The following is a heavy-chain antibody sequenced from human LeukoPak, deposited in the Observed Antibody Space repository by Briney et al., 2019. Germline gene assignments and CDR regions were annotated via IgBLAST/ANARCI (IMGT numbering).Heavy chain of an antibody. D-gene: IGHD1-26*01. Sequence: GASVKVSCKASGYVYTSHWMHWVRQAPGQGLEWMGVINPSGTTTVYAQKFQGRVTMTRDTSTSTDYLELRSLRSEDTATYHCARDHSRTEGGTSFWWFDPWGQGTLVIVSS. CDR3: ARDHSRTEGGTSFWWFDP. V-gene: IGHV1-46*01. CDR1: GYVYTSHW. J-gene: IGHJ5*02. CDR2: INPSGTTT.